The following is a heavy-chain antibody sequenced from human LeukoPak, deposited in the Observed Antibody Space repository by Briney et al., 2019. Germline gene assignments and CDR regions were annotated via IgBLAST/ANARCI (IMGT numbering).Heavy chain of an antibody. V-gene: IGHV3-30*04. CDR2: ISYDGSNK. CDR3: ARDLVAVAVDYYYGMDV. CDR1: GFTFSSYA. Sequence: GGSLRLSCAASGFTFSSYAMHWVRQAPGKGLEWVAVISYDGSNKYYADSVKGRFTISRDNSKNTLYLQMNSLRAEDTAVYYRARDLVAVAVDYYYGMDVWGKGTTVTVSS. D-gene: IGHD6-19*01. J-gene: IGHJ6*04.